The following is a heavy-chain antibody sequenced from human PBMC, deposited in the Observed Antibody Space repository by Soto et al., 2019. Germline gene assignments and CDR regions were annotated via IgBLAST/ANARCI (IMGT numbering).Heavy chain of an antibody. CDR1: RFTFSSYS. J-gene: IGHJ4*02. D-gene: IGHD2-2*01. CDR3: ARDSSSTSYGPI. V-gene: IGHV3-21*01. CDR2: ITTSSSYI. Sequence: EVQLVESGGGLAKPGGSLRLSCAASRFTFSSYSMNWVRQAPGQGLEWVSSITTSSSYIYYADSVKGRFTISRDNANNSLYLQMNRLRAEDTAVYYCARDSSSTSYGPIWGQGTLVTVSS.